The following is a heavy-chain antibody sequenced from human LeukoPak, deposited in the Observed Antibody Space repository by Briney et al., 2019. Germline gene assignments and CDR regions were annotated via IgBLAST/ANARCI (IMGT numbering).Heavy chain of an antibody. V-gene: IGHV4-61*01. CDR3: ARENPSGYYNRPIDY. Sequence: SETLSLTCTVSGGSFSSGSYYWSWIRQPPGKGLEWIVYIYYSGSTNYNPSLKSRVTISVDTSKNQFSLKLSSVTAADTAIYYCARENPSGYYNRPIDYWGQGTLVTVSS. CDR2: IYYSGST. J-gene: IGHJ4*02. D-gene: IGHD3-22*01. CDR1: GGSFSSGSYY.